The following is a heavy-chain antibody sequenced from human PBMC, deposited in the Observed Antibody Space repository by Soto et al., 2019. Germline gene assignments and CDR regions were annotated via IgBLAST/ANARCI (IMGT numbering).Heavy chain of an antibody. CDR2: IVVGSGNT. CDR3: AADTYGDWWFDP. D-gene: IGHD4-17*01. CDR1: GFTFTSSA. V-gene: IGHV1-58*01. J-gene: IGHJ5*02. Sequence: ASVKVSCKASGFTFTSSAVQWVRQARGQRLEWIGWIVVGSGNTNYAQKFQERVTITRDMSTSTAYMELGSLRSEDTAVYYCAADTYGDWWFDPWGQGTLVTVSS.